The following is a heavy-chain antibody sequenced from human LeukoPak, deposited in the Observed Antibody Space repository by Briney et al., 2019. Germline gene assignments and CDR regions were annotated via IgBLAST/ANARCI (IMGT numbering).Heavy chain of an antibody. CDR3: ARDLTGYSSDMDV. V-gene: IGHV1-69*13. CDR2: IIPIFGTA. D-gene: IGHD6-19*01. Sequence: GASVKVSCKASGGTFSSYAISWVRQAPGQGLEWMGGIIPIFGTANYAQKFQGRVTITADESTSTAYMELSSLRSEDTAVYYCARDLTGYSSDMDVWGQGTTVTVSS. J-gene: IGHJ6*02. CDR1: GGTFSSYA.